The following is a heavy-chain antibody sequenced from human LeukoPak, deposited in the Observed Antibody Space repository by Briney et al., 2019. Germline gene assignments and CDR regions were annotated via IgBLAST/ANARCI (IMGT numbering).Heavy chain of an antibody. Sequence: GGSLRLSCAASGFTFSSYAMSWVRQAPGKGLEWVSAISGSGGSTYYADSVKGRFTISRDNSKNTLYLQMNSLRAEDTAVYYCAKDLYYGSGSPNWFDPWGQGTLVTVSS. CDR2: ISGSGGST. CDR1: GFTFSSYA. J-gene: IGHJ5*02. CDR3: AKDLYYGSGSPNWFDP. V-gene: IGHV3-23*01. D-gene: IGHD3-10*01.